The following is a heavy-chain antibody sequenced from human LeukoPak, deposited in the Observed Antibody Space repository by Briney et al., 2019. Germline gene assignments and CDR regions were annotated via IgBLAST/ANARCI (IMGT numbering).Heavy chain of an antibody. J-gene: IGHJ3*02. D-gene: IGHD6-6*01. Sequence: SVKVSCKASGGTFSSYAISWVRQAPGQGLEWMGGIIPIFGTANYAQKFQGRVTITADESTSTAYMELSSLRSEDTAVYYCASEYSSSSGAFDIWGQGTMVTVSS. CDR1: GGTFSSYA. CDR2: IIPIFGTA. V-gene: IGHV1-69*01. CDR3: ASEYSSSSGAFDI.